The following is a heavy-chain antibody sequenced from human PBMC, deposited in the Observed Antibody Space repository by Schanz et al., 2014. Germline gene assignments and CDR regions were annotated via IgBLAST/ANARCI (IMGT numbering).Heavy chain of an antibody. D-gene: IGHD5-12*01. CDR3: ARYGGRDGYNLAFDV. V-gene: IGHV3-53*01. Sequence: EVQLVESGGGLIQPGGSLRLSCAVSGFTVNTNYMSWVRQAPGKGREWISSMYINSGSTQYADSVKGRFIISRDSSKXXXLLKMNSLRAEDTDXYFCARYGGRDGYNLAFDVWGQGTLVTVSS. CDR2: MYINSGST. CDR1: GFTVNTNY. J-gene: IGHJ3*01.